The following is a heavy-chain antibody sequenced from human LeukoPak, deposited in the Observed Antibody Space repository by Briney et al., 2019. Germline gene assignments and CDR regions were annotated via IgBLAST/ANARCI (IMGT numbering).Heavy chain of an antibody. CDR1: GFTFSSYW. J-gene: IGHJ4*02. V-gene: IGHV3-74*01. CDR2: LNSDGSST. D-gene: IGHD2-8*01. CDR3: VRALMGTEDY. Sequence: GGSLLLSCAASGFTFSSYWMHWVRQAPGKGLVWVSRLNSDGSSTNYADSVKGRFTISRDNAKNTLYLQMNSLRAEDTAVYYCVRALMGTEDYWGQGTLVTVSS.